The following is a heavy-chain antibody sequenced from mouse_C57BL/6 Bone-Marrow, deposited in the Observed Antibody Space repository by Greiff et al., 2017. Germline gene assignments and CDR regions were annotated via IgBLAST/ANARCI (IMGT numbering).Heavy chain of an antibody. V-gene: IGHV1-50*01. CDR1: GYTFTTYW. CDR2: IDPSDSYT. D-gene: IGHD1-1*01. Sequence: QVQLQQPGAELVKPGASVKLSCKASGYTFTTYWMQWLKQRPGQGLEWIGEIDPSDSYTNYNQKFKGKATLTVDTSSSTAYMQLSSLTSEDSAVYDCTRFEDYGSTYEFAYWGQGHRVTVSA. CDR3: TRFEDYGSTYEFAY. J-gene: IGHJ3*01.